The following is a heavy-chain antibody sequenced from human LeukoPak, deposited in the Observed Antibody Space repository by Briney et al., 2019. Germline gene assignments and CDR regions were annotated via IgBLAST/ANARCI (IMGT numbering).Heavy chain of an antibody. CDR2: ISGSGGST. CDR3: VKELDSSGYFDF. V-gene: IGHV3-23*01. CDR1: GFTFRNDA. D-gene: IGHD3-22*01. Sequence: PGGSLRLSCAASGFTFRNDAMSWVRQAPGKGLEWVSAISGSGGSTYYADSVKGRFTISRDNSKNTLYLQMNSLRAEDTAVYYCVKELDSSGYFDFWGQGTLVTVSS. J-gene: IGHJ4*02.